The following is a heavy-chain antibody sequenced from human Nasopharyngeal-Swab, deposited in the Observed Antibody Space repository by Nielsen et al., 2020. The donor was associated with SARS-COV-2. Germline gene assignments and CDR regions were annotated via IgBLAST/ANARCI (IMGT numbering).Heavy chain of an antibody. V-gene: IGHV3-74*01. J-gene: IGHJ4*02. Sequence: GESLKISCAASGFTFSGYWMHWVRQAPGKGLVWVSRVNTDGSSTSYADSVKGRFTISRDNAKSTLYLQMNSLRAEDTAVYYCSRFSVTTAGDYWGQGTLVTVSS. CDR2: VNTDGSST. CDR3: SRFSVTTAGDY. CDR1: GFTFSGYW. D-gene: IGHD4-17*01.